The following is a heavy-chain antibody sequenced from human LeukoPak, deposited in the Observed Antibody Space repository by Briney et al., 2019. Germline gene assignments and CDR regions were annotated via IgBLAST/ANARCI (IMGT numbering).Heavy chain of an antibody. CDR1: GGSISSYY. J-gene: IGHJ6*03. CDR2: IYTSGST. Sequence: SETLSLTCTVSGGSISSYYWSWIRQPAGKGLEWIGRIYTSGSTNYNPSLKSRVTMSVDTSKNQFSLRLSSVTAADTAVYYCARVVVAGYYYYYMDVWGKGTTVTISS. CDR3: ARVVVAGYYYYYMDV. V-gene: IGHV4-4*07. D-gene: IGHD6-19*01.